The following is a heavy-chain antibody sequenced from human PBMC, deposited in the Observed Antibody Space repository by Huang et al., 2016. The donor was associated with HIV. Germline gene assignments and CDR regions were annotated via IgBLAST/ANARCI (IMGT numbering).Heavy chain of an antibody. CDR2: ISDDGRNK. J-gene: IGHJ5*02. Sequence: QVQLVESGGGLVQPGRSLRLSCAASGFTFPNYAIHWVRQAPGKGLEWMAFISDDGRNKFNADSVKGRFTISRDNSKSTLYLLMNSLRVDDTALYYCARSAVPGDGDWFDPWGQGTLVTVSS. CDR1: GFTFPNYA. D-gene: IGHD6-19*01. V-gene: IGHV3-30*04. CDR3: ARSAVPGDGDWFDP.